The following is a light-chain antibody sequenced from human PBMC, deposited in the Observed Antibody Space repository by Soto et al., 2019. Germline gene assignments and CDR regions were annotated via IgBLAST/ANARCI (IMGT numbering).Light chain of an antibody. CDR2: GAS. V-gene: IGKV1-5*01. CDR1: QSISSW. CDR3: QQYNSYST. J-gene: IGKJ1*01. Sequence: DIQMAQSPSTVCASVGDRVTITCRASQSISSWLAWYQQKPGKAPKLLIYGASSLESGVPSSFSGSASGTDFPLTISRLPPDDSATYYCQQYNSYSTFGQGTKVDIK.